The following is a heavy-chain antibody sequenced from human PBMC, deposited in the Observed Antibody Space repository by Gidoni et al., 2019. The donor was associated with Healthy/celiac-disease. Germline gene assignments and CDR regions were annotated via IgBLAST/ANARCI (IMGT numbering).Heavy chain of an antibody. Sequence: QVQLVESGGGVVQPGRSLRLSCAASGFTFSSYAMHWVRQAPGKGLEWVAVISYDGSNKYYADSVKGRFTISRDNSKNTLYLQMNSLRAEDTAVYYCARTAHGYSSSSDYLYGMDVWGQGTTVTVSS. CDR1: GFTFSSYA. V-gene: IGHV3-30-3*01. D-gene: IGHD6-6*01. J-gene: IGHJ6*02. CDR3: ARTAHGYSSSSDYLYGMDV. CDR2: ISYDGSNK.